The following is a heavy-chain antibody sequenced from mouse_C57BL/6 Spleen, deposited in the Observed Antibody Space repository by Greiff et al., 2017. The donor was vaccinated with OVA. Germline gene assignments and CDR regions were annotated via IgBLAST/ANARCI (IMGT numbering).Heavy chain of an antibody. J-gene: IGHJ4*01. CDR3: TRGGRGYAMDY. Sequence: EVQLVESGEGLVKPGGSLKLSCVASGFTFSSYAMSWVRQTPEKRLEWVAYISSGGDYIYYADTVKGRFTISRDNARNTLYLQMSSLKSEDTAMYYCTRGGRGYAMDYWGQGTSVTVSS. CDR2: ISSGGDYI. V-gene: IGHV5-9-1*02. CDR1: GFTFSSYA.